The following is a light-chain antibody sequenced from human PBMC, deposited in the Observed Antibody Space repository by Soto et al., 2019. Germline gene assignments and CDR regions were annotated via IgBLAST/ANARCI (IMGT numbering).Light chain of an antibody. CDR1: QYVGRY. V-gene: IGKV1-8*01. J-gene: IGKJ1*01. CDR3: QHYKNYPYT. CDR2: GAS. Sequence: AIRMTQSPSSLSASAGDRVPIACRASQYVGRYLAWYQQKPGQAPKLLIYGASTLPSGVPSRFSGGGSGTDFSLTISCLQSEDFATYYCQHYKNYPYTFGQGTKVEIK.